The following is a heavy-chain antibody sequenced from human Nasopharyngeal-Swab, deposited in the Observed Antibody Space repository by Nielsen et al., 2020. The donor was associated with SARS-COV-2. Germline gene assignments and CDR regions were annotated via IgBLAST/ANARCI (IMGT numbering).Heavy chain of an antibody. V-gene: IGHV3-7*01. D-gene: IGHD5-24*01. J-gene: IGHJ4*02. CDR1: GYIFGSFW. CDR3: ARVLDGYNGFDY. CDR2: INEDGSEK. Sequence: GGSLRLSCAGSGYIFGSFWMNWVRQTPGKGLEWVANINEDGSEKYYVDSVKGRFTVSRDNAKNSLFLQMDSLRVEDTAVYYCARVLDGYNGFDYWGQGTLVTVSS.